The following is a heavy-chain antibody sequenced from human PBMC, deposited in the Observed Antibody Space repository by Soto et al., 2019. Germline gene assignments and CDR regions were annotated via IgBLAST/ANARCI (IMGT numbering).Heavy chain of an antibody. CDR3: AKGWMDV. V-gene: IGHV3-53*01. J-gene: IGHJ6*02. CDR2: IYARDST. CDR1: GLTVSSYA. Sequence: EVQLVESGGGLIQPGGSLRLSCAVSGLTVSSYAMSWVRQAPGEGLGWVSVIYARDSTHYADSVKGRFTISRDNSKNTLFLQMNSLRAEDTAVYYCAKGWMDVWGQGTTVTVS.